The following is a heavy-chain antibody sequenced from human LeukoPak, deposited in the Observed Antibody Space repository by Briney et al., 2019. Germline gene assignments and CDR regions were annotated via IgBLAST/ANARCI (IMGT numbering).Heavy chain of an antibody. Sequence: PGGSLRLSCAASGFTFSSYGMHWVRQAPGKGLEWVAVISYDGSNKYYADSVKGRFTISRDNSKNTLYLQMNSLRAEDTAVYYCARDTEGIAAEVDYWGQGTLVTVSS. CDR3: ARDTEGIAAEVDY. V-gene: IGHV3-30*19. D-gene: IGHD6-13*01. CDR2: ISYDGSNK. J-gene: IGHJ4*02. CDR1: GFTFSSYG.